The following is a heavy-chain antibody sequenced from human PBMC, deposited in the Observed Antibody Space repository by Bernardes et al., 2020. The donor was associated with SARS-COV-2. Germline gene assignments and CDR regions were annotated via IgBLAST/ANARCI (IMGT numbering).Heavy chain of an antibody. CDR1: GGSISSGSYY. CDR2: IYTSGST. CDR3: ARGYYDFWSGSLSYYYYGMDV. V-gene: IGHV4-61*02. Sequence: SETLSLTRTVSGGSISSGSYYWSWIRQPAGKGLEWIGRIYTSGSTNYNPSLKSRVTISVDTSKNQFSLKLNSVTAADTAVYYCARGYYDFWSGSLSYYYYGMDVWGQGTTVTVSS. J-gene: IGHJ6*02. D-gene: IGHD3-3*01.